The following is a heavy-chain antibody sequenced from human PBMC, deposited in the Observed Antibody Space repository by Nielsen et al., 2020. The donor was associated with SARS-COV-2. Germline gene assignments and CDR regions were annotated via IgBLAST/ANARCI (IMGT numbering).Heavy chain of an antibody. CDR3: ARMQGDGGPVAGTTRDHIDY. CDR1: GGSISSSSYY. CDR2: IYYSGST. Sequence: SETLSLTCTVSGGSISSSSYYWGWIRQPPGKGLEWIGSIYYSGSTYYNPSLKSRVTISVDTSKNQFSLKLSSVTAADTAVYYCARMQGDGGPVAGTTRDHIDYWGQGTLVTVSS. D-gene: IGHD6-19*01. V-gene: IGHV4-39*01. J-gene: IGHJ4*02.